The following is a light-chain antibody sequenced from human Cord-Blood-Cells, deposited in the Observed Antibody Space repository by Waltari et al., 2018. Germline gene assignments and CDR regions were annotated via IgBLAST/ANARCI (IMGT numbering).Light chain of an antibody. V-gene: IGKV3-20*01. J-gene: IGKJ5*01. CDR2: GAS. CDR1: QSVSSSY. CDR3: QQYGSSSIT. Sequence: EIVLTQSPGTLSLSPGERATTSCRASQSVSSSYLAWYQQKPGQAPRLLIYGASSRATGIPDRFSGSGSGTDFTLTISRLEPEDFAVYYCQQYGSSSITFGQGTRLEIK.